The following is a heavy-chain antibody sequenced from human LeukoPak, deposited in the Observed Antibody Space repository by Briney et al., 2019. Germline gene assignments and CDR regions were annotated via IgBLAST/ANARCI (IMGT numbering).Heavy chain of an antibody. V-gene: IGHV3-48*03. CDR3: ARDLRDPRLYFDD. J-gene: IGHJ4*02. D-gene: IGHD5-12*01. CDR1: GFTFSSHE. CDR2: ISSSGNTI. Sequence: GGSLRLSCAASGFTFSSHEMNWVRQAPGKGLEWVSYISSSGNTIYYADSVKGRFTISRDNAKNSLYLQMNSLRAEDTAVYYCARDLRDPRLYFDDWGQGTLVTVSS.